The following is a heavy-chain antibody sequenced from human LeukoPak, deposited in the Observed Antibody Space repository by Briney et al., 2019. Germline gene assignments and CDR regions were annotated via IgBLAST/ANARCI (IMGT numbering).Heavy chain of an antibody. J-gene: IGHJ4*02. CDR1: GFTFSSYA. CDR3: AKSIVAVAGTDY. CDR2: ISGSGGST. V-gene: IGHV3-23*01. D-gene: IGHD6-19*01. Sequence: SGGSLRLSCAASGFTFSSYAMSWVRQAPGKGLEWVSAISGSGGSTYCADSVKGRFTISRDNSKNTLYLQMNSLRAEDTAVYYCAKSIVAVAGTDYWGQGTLVTVSS.